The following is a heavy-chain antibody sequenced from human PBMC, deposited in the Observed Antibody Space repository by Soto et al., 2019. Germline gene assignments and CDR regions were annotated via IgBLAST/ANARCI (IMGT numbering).Heavy chain of an antibody. J-gene: IGHJ6*02. D-gene: IGHD3-16*02. Sequence: QVQLVESGGGVVQPGRSLRLSCAASGFTFSSYGMHWVRQAPGKGLEWVAVIWYDGSNKYYADSVKGRFTISRDNSKNTLYLQMNSLRAEDTAVYYCARDPNMITFGGVIAHLYYYYGMDVWGQGTTVTVSS. CDR2: IWYDGSNK. V-gene: IGHV3-33*01. CDR3: ARDPNMITFGGVIAHLYYYYGMDV. CDR1: GFTFSSYG.